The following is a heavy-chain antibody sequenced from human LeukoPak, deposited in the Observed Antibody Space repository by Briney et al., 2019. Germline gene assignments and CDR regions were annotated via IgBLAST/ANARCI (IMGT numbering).Heavy chain of an antibody. CDR3: AATDTHYYYYMDV. Sequence: PGGSLRLSCAASGFTFSSYGMHWVRQAPGKGLEWVAVISYDGSNKYYADSVKGRFTISRDNSKNTLYLQMNSLRAEDTAVYYCAATDTHYYYYMDVWGKGTTVTVSS. D-gene: IGHD4-17*01. J-gene: IGHJ6*03. V-gene: IGHV3-30*03. CDR1: GFTFSSYG. CDR2: ISYDGSNK.